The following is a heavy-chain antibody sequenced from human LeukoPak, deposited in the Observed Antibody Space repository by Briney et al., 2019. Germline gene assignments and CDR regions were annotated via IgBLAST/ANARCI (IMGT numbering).Heavy chain of an antibody. V-gene: IGHV4-59*08. CDR3: ARVGYSGSLSGSFDI. J-gene: IGHJ3*02. CDR2: IYYSGST. Sequence: SETLSLTCTVSGGSISSYYWSWIRQPPGKGLEWIGYIYYSGSTNYNPSLKSRVTTSVDTSKNQFSLKLSSVTAADTAVYYCARVGYSGSLSGSFDIWGQGTMVTVSS. D-gene: IGHD1-26*01. CDR1: GGSISSYY.